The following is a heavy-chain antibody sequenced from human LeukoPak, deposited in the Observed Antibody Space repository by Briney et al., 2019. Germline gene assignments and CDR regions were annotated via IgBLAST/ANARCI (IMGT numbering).Heavy chain of an antibody. Sequence: SETLSLTCGLSGGSITNTNWWSWVRQPPGQRLEWIGEISLTGLTHYNPSLESRVTVSLDKSKNQLSLNLTSVTAADTAVYFCSRENGAFSPFGYWGQGILVTVLS. J-gene: IGHJ4*02. V-gene: IGHV4-4*02. CDR2: ISLTGLT. CDR1: GGSITNTNW. CDR3: SRENGAFSPFGY. D-gene: IGHD3-16*01.